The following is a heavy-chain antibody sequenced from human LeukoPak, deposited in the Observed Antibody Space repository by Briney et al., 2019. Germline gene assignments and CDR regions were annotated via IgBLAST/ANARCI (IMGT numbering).Heavy chain of an antibody. CDR2: IYPGDSDT. Sequence: GVSLKISCKGSGYSFISYWIGWVRQMPGKGLEWMGMIYPGDSDTRYSLSFQGQVTISADRTISTAYLQWSSLKASDTAMYYCAMSAPPGIAVAGTGAFDIWGQGTMVTVSS. CDR3: AMSAPPGIAVAGTGAFDI. D-gene: IGHD6-19*01. V-gene: IGHV5-51*01. CDR1: GYSFISYW. J-gene: IGHJ3*02.